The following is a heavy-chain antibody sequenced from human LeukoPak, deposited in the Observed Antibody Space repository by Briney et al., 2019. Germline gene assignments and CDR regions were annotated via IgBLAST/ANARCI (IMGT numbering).Heavy chain of an antibody. CDR1: RFTFSSHA. V-gene: IGHV3-48*01. CDR2: TSGGSASI. J-gene: IGHJ4*02. D-gene: IGHD2-2*01. CDR3: ATYCSSTSCFPSDY. Sequence: GGSLRLSCEASRFTFSSHAMGWVRQAPGKGLEWISYTSGGSASIYHADSVKGRFTISRDNAKNSLFLQMNSLRAEDTAVYYCATYCSSTSCFPSDYWGQGTLVTVSS.